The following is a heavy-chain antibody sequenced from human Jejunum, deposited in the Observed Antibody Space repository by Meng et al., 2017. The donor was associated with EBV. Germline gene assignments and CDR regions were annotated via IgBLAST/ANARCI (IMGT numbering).Heavy chain of an antibody. CDR3: ARDKPHNWFDP. J-gene: IGHJ5*02. V-gene: IGHV3-74*01. CDR2: INNDGSDT. Sequence: EEQLVESGGCIVQPGGSLRLFCAASGFMFSNYWMHWVRQVPGKGLVWVSRINNDGSDTIYADSVKGRFTTSRDNAKNTLYLQMNSLRIEDTAVYFCARDKPHNWFDPWGQGTLVTVSS. CDR1: GFMFSNYW.